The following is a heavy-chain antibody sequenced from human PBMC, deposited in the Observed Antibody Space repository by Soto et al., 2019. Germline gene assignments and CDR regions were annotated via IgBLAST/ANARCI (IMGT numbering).Heavy chain of an antibody. Sequence: QVQLVQSGAEVKKPGASVKVSCKASGYTFTSYYMHWVRQAPGQGLEWMGIINPSGGSTSYAQKFQGRVTMTRDTSTSTVYMELSSLRSEDTAVYYCARGGLRSRVVIPYYFDYWGQGTLVTVSS. CDR2: INPSGGST. CDR1: GYTFTSYY. J-gene: IGHJ4*02. V-gene: IGHV1-46*01. CDR3: ARGGLRSRVVIPYYFDY. D-gene: IGHD3-3*01.